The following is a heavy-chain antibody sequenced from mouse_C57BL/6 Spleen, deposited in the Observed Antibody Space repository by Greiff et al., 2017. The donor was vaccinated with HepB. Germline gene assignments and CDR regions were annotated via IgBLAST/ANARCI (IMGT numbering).Heavy chain of an antibody. CDR3: ARGFYDGSLYYFDY. CDR2: IYPGDGDT. D-gene: IGHD2-3*01. J-gene: IGHJ2*01. Sequence: VKLVESGPELVKPGASVKISCKASGYAFSSSWMNWVKQRPGKGLEWIGRIYPGDGDTNYNGKFKGKATLTADKSSSTAYMQLSSLTSEDSAVYFCARGFYDGSLYYFDYWGQGTTLTVSS. V-gene: IGHV1-82*01. CDR1: GYAFSSSW.